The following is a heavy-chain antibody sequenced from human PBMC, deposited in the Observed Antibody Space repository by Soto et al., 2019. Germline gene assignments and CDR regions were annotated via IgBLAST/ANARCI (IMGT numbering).Heavy chain of an antibody. D-gene: IGHD1-1*01. CDR1: GDSIRSYY. V-gene: IGHV4-59*01. CDR2: IYYSGYT. J-gene: IGHJ4*02. Sequence: SETLSLTCTVSGDSIRSYYCSWIRQPPWKGLEWIGYIYYSGYTSYNPSLKSRVTISVDTSKNQLSLKLNSVTAADTAVYYCARCFSGNDPSRTEEQYHFDSWPQAALVNVS. CDR3: ARCFSGNDPSRTEEQYHFDS.